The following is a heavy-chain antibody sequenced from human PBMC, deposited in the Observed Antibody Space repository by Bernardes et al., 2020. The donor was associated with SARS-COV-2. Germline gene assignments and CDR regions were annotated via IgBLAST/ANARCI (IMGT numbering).Heavy chain of an antibody. CDR2: ISGSGGST. V-gene: IGHV3-23*01. D-gene: IGHD6-6*01. J-gene: IGHJ4*02. CDR3: AKVLSTADLRGDFDY. CDR1: GFSFSTYA. Sequence: GGSLRLSCVASGFSFSTYAMTWVRQAPGKGLEWVSLISGSGGSTYYADSVKGRFAISRDTSKHTLYLQMNSLRAEDTAVYYCAKVLSTADLRGDFDYWGQGTLVIVSS.